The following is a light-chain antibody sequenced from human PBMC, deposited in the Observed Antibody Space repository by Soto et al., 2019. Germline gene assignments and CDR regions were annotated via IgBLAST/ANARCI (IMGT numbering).Light chain of an antibody. J-gene: IGKJ1*01. Sequence: EVVLTQSPGTVSLSPGERATLSCRASQSVTSNYLAWYQQKPGQAPRLLIYAATNRATGITDMISGSGCGKDFTLSSSRLEPEDFAVYYWRQYGSSVTWTFGQGTKVEIK. CDR3: RQYGSSVTWT. CDR2: AAT. V-gene: IGKV3-20*01. CDR1: QSVTSNY.